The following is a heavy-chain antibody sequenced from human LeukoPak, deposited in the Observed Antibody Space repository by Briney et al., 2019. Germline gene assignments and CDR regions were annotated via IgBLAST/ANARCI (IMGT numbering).Heavy chain of an antibody. J-gene: IGHJ4*02. V-gene: IGHV1-69*13. CDR2: IIPIFGTA. D-gene: IGHD3-22*01. CDR1: GGTFSSYA. CDR3: ASPKCYYDSSGYYFFDY. Sequence: SVKVSCKASGGTFSSYAISWVRQAPGQGLEWMGGIIPIFGTANYTQKFQGRVTITADESTSTAYMELSSLRSEDTAVYYCASPKCYYDSSGYYFFDYWGQGTLVTVSS.